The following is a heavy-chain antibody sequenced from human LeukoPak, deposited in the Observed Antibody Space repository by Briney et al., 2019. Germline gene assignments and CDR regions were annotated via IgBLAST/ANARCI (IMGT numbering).Heavy chain of an antibody. J-gene: IGHJ6*03. D-gene: IGHD2-21*01. CDR1: GGSFSGYY. V-gene: IGHV4-34*01. CDR2: INHSGST. Sequence: SETLSLTCGVYGGSFSGYYWSWIRQPPGKGLEWIGEINHSGSTIYNPSFKSRVTISVDTSKNQVSLKLSSVTAADTAVYYCARGRIASGAYYYYMDVWGKGTTVTVSS. CDR3: ARGRIASGAYYYYMDV.